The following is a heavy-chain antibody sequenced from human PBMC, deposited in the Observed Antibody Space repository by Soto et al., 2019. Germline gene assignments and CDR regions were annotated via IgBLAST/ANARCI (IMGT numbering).Heavy chain of an antibody. J-gene: IGHJ4*02. D-gene: IGHD6-13*01. CDR2: IYYSGST. CDR3: AREARSSSHLDY. V-gene: IGHV4-61*08. CDR1: GGSISSGGYS. Sequence: SETLSLTCAVSGGSISSGGYSWSWIRQPPGKGLEWIGYIYYSGSTNYNPSLKSRVTISVDTSKNQFSLKLSSVTAADTAVYYCAREARSSSHLDYWGQGTLVTVSS.